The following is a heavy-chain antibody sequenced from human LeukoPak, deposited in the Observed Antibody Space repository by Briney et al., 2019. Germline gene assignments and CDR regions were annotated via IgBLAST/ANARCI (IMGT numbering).Heavy chain of an antibody. D-gene: IGHD6-19*01. Sequence: SETLSLTCAVYGGSFSGYYWSWIRQPPGKGLEWIGEINHSGSTNYNPSLKSRVPISVDTSKNQFSLKLSSVTAADTAVYYCARVSPYSSGWYVRYWFDPWGQGTLVTVSS. CDR1: GGSFSGYY. CDR3: ARVSPYSSGWYVRYWFDP. J-gene: IGHJ5*02. CDR2: INHSGST. V-gene: IGHV4-34*01.